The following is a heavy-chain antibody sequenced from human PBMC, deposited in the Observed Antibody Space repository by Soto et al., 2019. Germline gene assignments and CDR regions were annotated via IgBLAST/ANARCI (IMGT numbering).Heavy chain of an antibody. J-gene: IGHJ4*02. CDR3: ARATPLDY. V-gene: IGHV3-30*03. CDR2: IISDGSNK. D-gene: IGHD2-15*01. Sequence: QVQLVESGGGVVQPGRSLRLSCAASGFTFSSYGMHWVRQAPGKGLEWVAVIISDGSNKYYADSVQGRFTISRDNSENTLYLQMNSLRVEDTAVYYCARATPLDYWGQGTLVTVSS. CDR1: GFTFSSYG.